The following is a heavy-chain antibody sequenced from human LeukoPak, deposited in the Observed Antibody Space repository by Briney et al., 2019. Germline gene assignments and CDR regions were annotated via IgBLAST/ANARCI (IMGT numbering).Heavy chain of an antibody. J-gene: IGHJ4*02. Sequence: GGSLRLSCAASGFTFSSYWMNWVRQAPGKGLVWVSRIASDGSSTTYADSVKGRFSISRDNAKNTLYLQMNSLGVEDTAVYYCAKARNYYDSSGILDYWGQGTLVTVSS. D-gene: IGHD3-22*01. CDR1: GFTFSSYW. CDR2: IASDGSST. V-gene: IGHV3-74*01. CDR3: AKARNYYDSSGILDY.